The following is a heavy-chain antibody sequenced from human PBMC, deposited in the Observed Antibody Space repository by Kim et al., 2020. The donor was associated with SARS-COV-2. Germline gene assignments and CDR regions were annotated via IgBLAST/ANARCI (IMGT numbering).Heavy chain of an antibody. CDR1: RFTFSSYA. Sequence: GGSLRLSCAASRFTFSSYAMHWVRQAPGKGLEWVAVISYDGSNKYYADSVKGRFTISRDNSKNTLYLQMNSLRAEDTAVYYCARVWVKYYYDSSGWDFDYWGQGTLVTVSS. J-gene: IGHJ4*02. D-gene: IGHD3-22*01. CDR2: ISYDGSNK. V-gene: IGHV3-30-3*01. CDR3: ARVWVKYYYDSSGWDFDY.